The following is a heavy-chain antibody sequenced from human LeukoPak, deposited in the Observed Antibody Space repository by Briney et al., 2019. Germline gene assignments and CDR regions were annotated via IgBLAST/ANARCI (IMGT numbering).Heavy chain of an antibody. D-gene: IGHD2-21*02. V-gene: IGHV3-30*02. J-gene: IGHJ4*02. CDR3: AKEAICGGDCYYFDY. CDR1: GFTFSSYG. CDR2: IRYDGSNK. Sequence: GGSLGLSCAASGFTFSSYGMHWVRQAPGKGLEWVAFIRYDGSNKCYADSVKGRFTISRDNSKNTLYLQMNSLRAEDTAVYYCAKEAICGGDCYYFDYWGQGTLVTVSS.